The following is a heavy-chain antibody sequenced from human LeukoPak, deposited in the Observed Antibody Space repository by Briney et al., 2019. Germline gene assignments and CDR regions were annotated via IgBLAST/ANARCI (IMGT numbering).Heavy chain of an antibody. CDR3: GVDIVVVPGAPNWFDP. CDR1: GFTFSSYA. J-gene: IGHJ5*02. Sequence: GGSLRLSCAASGFTFSSYAMSWVRQAPGKGLEWVSAISGSGDNTYYADSVKGRFTISRDNSKNTLYLQMNSLRAEDTAVYYCGVDIVVVPGAPNWFDPWGQGTLVTVSS. D-gene: IGHD2-2*01. V-gene: IGHV3-23*01. CDR2: ISGSGDNT.